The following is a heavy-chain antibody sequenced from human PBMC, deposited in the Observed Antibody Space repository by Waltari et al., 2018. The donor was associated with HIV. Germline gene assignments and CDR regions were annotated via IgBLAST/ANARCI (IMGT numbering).Heavy chain of an antibody. CDR3: ARVPYYYDSSGYTV. D-gene: IGHD3-22*01. V-gene: IGHV4-39*07. CDR1: GGSISSSSYY. CDR2: IYYSGST. Sequence: QLQLQESGPGLVKPSETLSLTCTVSGGSISSSSYYWGWIGRPPGKGLEWIGSIYYSGSTYYNPSLKSRVTISVDTSKNQFSLKLSSVTAADTAVYYCARVPYYYDSSGYTVWGQGTLVTVSS. J-gene: IGHJ4*02.